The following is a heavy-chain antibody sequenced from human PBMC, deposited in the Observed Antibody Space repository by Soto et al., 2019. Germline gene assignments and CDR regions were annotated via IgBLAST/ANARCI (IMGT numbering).Heavy chain of an antibody. V-gene: IGHV1-18*01. J-gene: IGHJ5*02. CDR1: GYTFSNFG. D-gene: IGHD4-17*01. Sequence: QVHLVQSGAEVKKPGASVKVSCKTSGYTFSNFGISWVRQAPGQVFEWLGWISGYNGNSKYAQKFQGRVTMTTDTSTSTCYLELRSLNSDDSAVYYCARDYGDARYHWGQGTLVTVSS. CDR2: ISGYNGNS. CDR3: ARDYGDARYH.